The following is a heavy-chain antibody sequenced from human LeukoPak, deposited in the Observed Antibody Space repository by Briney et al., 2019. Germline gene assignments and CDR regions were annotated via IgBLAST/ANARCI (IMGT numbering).Heavy chain of an antibody. CDR1: GYTFTRYY. CDR3: ARYVDGLDS. D-gene: IGHD3-16*01. V-gene: IGHV1-2*06. J-gene: IGHJ5*01. Sequence: ASVKVSCKASGYTFTRYYMHWVRQAPGQGLEWMGRIDPSGGVTNYAHKFQGRVIMTRDTSISTAYMELSRLTSDDTAVYYCARYVDGLDSWGQGTLVTVSS. CDR2: IDPSGGVT.